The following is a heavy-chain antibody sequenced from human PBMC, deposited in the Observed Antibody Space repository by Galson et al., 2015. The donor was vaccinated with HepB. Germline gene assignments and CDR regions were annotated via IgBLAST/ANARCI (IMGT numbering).Heavy chain of an antibody. CDR1: GFTVSSNY. V-gene: IGHV3-53*01. CDR3: AGGWGHFDH. Sequence: SLRLSCAASGFTVSSNYMSWVRQAPGKGLEWVSVFYIGGSTFYADSVRGRFTISRDNSKNTLYLQMNSLRADDTAVYYCAGGWGHFDHWGQGTLVTVSS. D-gene: IGHD6-19*01. J-gene: IGHJ4*02. CDR2: FYIGGST.